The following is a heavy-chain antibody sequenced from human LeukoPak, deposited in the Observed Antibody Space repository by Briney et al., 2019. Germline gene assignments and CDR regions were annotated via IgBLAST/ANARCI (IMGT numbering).Heavy chain of an antibody. Sequence: GGSLRLSCAASGFPFRSYAMQGVRQAPGKELEGVAVISYDGSNIYYVDSVKGRFTISRDNSKNTLYLQTNSLRAEATAVYYCARIGRGLLGYFDYWGQGTLVTVSS. CDR2: ISYDGSNI. V-gene: IGHV3-30-3*01. CDR3: ARIGRGLLGYFDY. J-gene: IGHJ4*02. D-gene: IGHD2-8*02. CDR1: GFPFRSYA.